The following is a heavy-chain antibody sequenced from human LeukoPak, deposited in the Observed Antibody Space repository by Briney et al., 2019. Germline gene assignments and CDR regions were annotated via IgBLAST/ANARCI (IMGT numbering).Heavy chain of an antibody. D-gene: IGHD6-13*01. J-gene: IGHJ5*02. CDR3: ARGAAEGLDR. CDR1: GYTLTELS. CDR2: FDPEDGET. Sequence: ASVKVSCTVSGYTLTELSMHLVRQAPGKGLEWMGGFDPEDGETIYAQKFQGRVTISRDTSANTAYMEVSSLRSEDTAVYYCARGAAEGLDRWGQGTLVTVSS. V-gene: IGHV1-24*01.